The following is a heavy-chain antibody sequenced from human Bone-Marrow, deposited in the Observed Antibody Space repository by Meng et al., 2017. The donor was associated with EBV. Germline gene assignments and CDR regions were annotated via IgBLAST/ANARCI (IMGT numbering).Heavy chain of an antibody. CDR3: ASESGRGFTPDY. CDR1: GGTFRSDA. J-gene: IGHJ4*02. D-gene: IGHD3-10*01. Sequence: QVALLQSGAEVKKPGSSVKVSCRTSGGTFRSDAVSWVRQAPGQGLEWMGGLIPMVGAPHYAQKFQGRVTIIADESTSTHSMELNSLRSEDTAMYYCASESGRGFTPDYWGQGTLVTVSS. CDR2: LIPMVGAP. V-gene: IGHV1-69*01.